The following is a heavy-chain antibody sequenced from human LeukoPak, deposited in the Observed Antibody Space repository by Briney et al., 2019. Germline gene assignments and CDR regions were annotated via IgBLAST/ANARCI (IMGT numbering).Heavy chain of an antibody. D-gene: IGHD2-2*02. J-gene: IGHJ5*02. CDR2: IGSSSSYI. CDR3: ARDGGIRYCSSTSCYKDNWFDP. V-gene: IGHV3-21*01. CDR1: GFTFSSYS. Sequence: GGSLRLSCAASGFTFSSYSMNWVRQAPGKGLEWVSSIGSSSSYIYYADSVKGRFTISRDNAKNSLYLQMNSLRAEDTAVYYCARDGGIRYCSSTSCYKDNWFDPWGQGTLVTVSS.